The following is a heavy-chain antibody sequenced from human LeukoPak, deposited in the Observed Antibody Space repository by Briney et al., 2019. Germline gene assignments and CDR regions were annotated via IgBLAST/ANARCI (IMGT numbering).Heavy chain of an antibody. J-gene: IGHJ4*02. V-gene: IGHV4-59*01. CDR1: GGSISSYY. CDR2: IYYSGST. D-gene: IGHD5-18*01. CDR3: ARDFGVDTTMIFFDY. Sequence: SETLSLTCTVSGGSISSYYWSWIRQPPGKGLDWMGYIYYSGSTNYNPSLKSRVTISVDTSKNQFSLKLSSVTAADTAVYYCARDFGVDTTMIFFDYWGQGTLVTVSS.